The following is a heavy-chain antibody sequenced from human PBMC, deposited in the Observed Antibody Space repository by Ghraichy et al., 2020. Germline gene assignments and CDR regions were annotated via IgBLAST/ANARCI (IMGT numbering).Heavy chain of an antibody. Sequence: GGSLRLSCAASGFTFRSFGMHWVRQAPGKGLEWVSVISYDGNNKYYADYVRGRFTVSKDNSKNALYLQMNSLRPEDTAVYYCARPHPRRDGYKTGFDCWGQGTLVTVAS. CDR3: ARPHPRRDGYKTGFDC. CDR1: GFTFRSFG. D-gene: IGHD5-24*01. CDR2: ISYDGNNK. V-gene: IGHV3-30*03. J-gene: IGHJ4*02.